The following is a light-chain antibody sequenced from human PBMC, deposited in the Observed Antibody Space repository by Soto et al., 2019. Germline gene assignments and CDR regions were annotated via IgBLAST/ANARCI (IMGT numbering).Light chain of an antibody. CDR3: CSYAGSDTPYV. J-gene: IGLJ1*01. CDR2: ESN. Sequence: QSVLTQPASVSGSPGQSITISCTGTSSDVGGYNLVSWYQQHPGKAPKLMIFESNKRPSGVSNRFSGSKSGNAASLTISGLQAEDEADYYCCSYAGSDTPYVFGTGTKVTVL. V-gene: IGLV2-23*01. CDR1: SSDVGGYNL.